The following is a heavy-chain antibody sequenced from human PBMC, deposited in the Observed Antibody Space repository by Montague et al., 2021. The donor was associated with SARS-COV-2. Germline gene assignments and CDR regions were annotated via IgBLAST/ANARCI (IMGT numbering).Heavy chain of an antibody. CDR1: GGSISSSSYY. J-gene: IGHJ4*02. D-gene: IGHD3-22*01. V-gene: IGHV4-39*01. CDR2: IYYSGST. Sequence: SETQSLTCTVSGGSISSSSYYWGWIRQPPGKGLEWIGCIYYSGSTYYNPSLKSRVTTSVDTSKNQFSLKLSSVTAADTAVYYCARHGKTSIAMIVVVIGYFDYWGQGTLVTVSS. CDR3: ARHGKTSIAMIVVVIGYFDY.